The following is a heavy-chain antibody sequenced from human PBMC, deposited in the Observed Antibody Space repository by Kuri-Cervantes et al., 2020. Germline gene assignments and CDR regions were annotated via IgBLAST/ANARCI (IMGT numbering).Heavy chain of an antibody. CDR1: GFTFDAYA. CDR2: ISWNSGSI. D-gene: IGHD3-3*01. V-gene: IGHV3-9*01. Sequence: GGSLRLSCAASGFTFDAYAMHWVRQAPGKGLEWVSGISWNSGSIGYADSVKGRFTISRDNAKNSLYLQMNSLKTEDTAVYYCTTAWYYNFWSGYIAENYFDYWGQGTLVTVSS. J-gene: IGHJ4*02. CDR3: TTAWYYNFWSGYIAENYFDY.